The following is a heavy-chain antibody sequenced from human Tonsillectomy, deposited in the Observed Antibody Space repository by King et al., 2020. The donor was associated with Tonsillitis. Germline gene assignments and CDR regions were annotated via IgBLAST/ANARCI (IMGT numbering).Heavy chain of an antibody. Sequence: VQLVESGGGLVEPGGSLRLSCAASGFAFSGYAMNWVRQTPGKGLEGVSHITWNSATIFYADSVKGRFTISRDNAKNSLYLQMNSLRDEDTAVYYWATWGWAKGTDYWGQGTLVTVSS. D-gene: IGHD3-16*01. J-gene: IGHJ4*02. CDR1: GFAFSGYA. CDR3: ATWGWAKGTDY. V-gene: IGHV3-48*02. CDR2: ITWNSATI.